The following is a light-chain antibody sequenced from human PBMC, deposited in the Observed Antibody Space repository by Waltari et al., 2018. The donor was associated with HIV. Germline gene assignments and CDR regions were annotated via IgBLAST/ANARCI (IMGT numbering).Light chain of an antibody. CDR2: DDS. J-gene: IGLJ2*01. CDR3: QVWDISSDQVV. V-gene: IGLV3-21*02. CDR1: NIGGES. Sequence: SYVLTQPPSVSVAPGQTATITCGGKNIGGESVHWYQQKPGQAPGLVVYDDSDRPSGIPERFSGSNSDNTATLTISRVEAGDEADYYCQVWDISSDQVVFGGGTKLTVL.